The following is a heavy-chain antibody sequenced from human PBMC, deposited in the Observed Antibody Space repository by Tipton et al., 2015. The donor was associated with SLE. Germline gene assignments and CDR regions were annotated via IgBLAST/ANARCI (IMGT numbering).Heavy chain of an antibody. J-gene: IGHJ4*02. CDR3: ARGDYVGYYLDY. V-gene: IGHV3-74*01. D-gene: IGHD3-10*02. Sequence: LSLTCTVYGESLSGHYWVWIRQPPGKGLEWVSRIFSDGSRTTYADSVQGRFTISRDNAKNTLYLLLNSLRAEDTAVYYCARGDYVGYYLDYWGQGTLVTVSS. CDR2: IFSDGSRT. CDR1: GESLSGHY.